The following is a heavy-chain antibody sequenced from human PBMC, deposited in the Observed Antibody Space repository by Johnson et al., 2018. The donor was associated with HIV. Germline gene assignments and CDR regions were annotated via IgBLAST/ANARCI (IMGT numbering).Heavy chain of an antibody. D-gene: IGHD3-16*01. CDR1: GFTLSNYW. CDR3: ASRQIWVTRGAFDI. CDR2: ISYDGNNK. J-gene: IGHJ3*02. V-gene: IGHV3-30*03. Sequence: VQLVESGGGLIQPGGSLRLSCAASGFTLSNYWTAWVRQAPGKGLEWVAVISYDGNNKYYADSVKGRFTISRENSKNTLYLQMNSLRAEDTAVYYCASRQIWVTRGAFDIWGQGTMVTVSS.